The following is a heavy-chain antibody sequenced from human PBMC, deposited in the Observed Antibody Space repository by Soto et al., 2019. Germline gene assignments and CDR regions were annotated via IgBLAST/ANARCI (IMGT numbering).Heavy chain of an antibody. CDR2: INDSGST. CDR1: GGSLSGYY. V-gene: IGHV4-34*01. Sequence: QVQLQQGGAGLLKPSETLSLTCAVYGGSLSGYYWSWVRQSPGKGLEWIGEINDSGSTNFNPSLESRVTISRDTSKNQFSLQLTSLTAADTAVYYCARGMGLGLGEQTALGYWGQGTLVTVSS. CDR3: ARGMGLGLGEQTALGY. J-gene: IGHJ4*02. D-gene: IGHD3-16*01.